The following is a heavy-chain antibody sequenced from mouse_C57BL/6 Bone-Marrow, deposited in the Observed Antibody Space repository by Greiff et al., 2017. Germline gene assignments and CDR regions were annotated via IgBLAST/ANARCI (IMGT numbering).Heavy chain of an antibody. CDR1: GFTFSDYG. CDR2: ISSGSSTI. J-gene: IGHJ2*01. V-gene: IGHV5-17*01. D-gene: IGHD2-5*01. CDR3: ARTYYSNYGYFDY. Sequence: EVMLVESGGGLVKPGGSLKLSCAASGFTFSDYGMHWVRQAPEKGLEWVAYISSGSSTIYYADTVKGRFPISRDNAKNTLFLQMTSLRSEDTAMYYCARTYYSNYGYFDYWGQGTTLTVSS.